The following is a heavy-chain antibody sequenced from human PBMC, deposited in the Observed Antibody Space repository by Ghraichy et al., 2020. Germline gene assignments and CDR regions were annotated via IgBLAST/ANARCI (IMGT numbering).Heavy chain of an antibody. CDR1: GGSISSYY. J-gene: IGHJ5*02. V-gene: IGHV4-59*01. CDR3: ARYNSWYDGWFDP. CDR2: IYYSGST. D-gene: IGHD6-13*01. Sequence: SETRSLTCTVSGGSISSYYWSWIRQPPGKGLEWIGYIYYSGSTNYNPSLKSRVTISVDTSKNQFSLKLSSVTAADTAVYYCARYNSWYDGWFDPWGQGTLVTVSS.